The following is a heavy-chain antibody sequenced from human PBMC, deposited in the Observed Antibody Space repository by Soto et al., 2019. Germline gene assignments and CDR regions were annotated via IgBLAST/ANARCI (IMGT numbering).Heavy chain of an antibody. D-gene: IGHD2-15*01. CDR2: INAGNGNT. J-gene: IGHJ6*03. V-gene: IGHV1-3*01. CDR1: GYNFNNYA. Sequence: QDQLVQSGAEVEKPGASVQVSCTASGYNFNNYAVHWVRLAPGQGLEWVGWINAGNGNTKYSPNFQGRVAITRDTDARTVYMHLSGLRTEATTIYYCARGHHAVVPVASWHQYMDAWGKGTKFTVS. CDR3: ARGHHAVVPVASWHQYMDA.